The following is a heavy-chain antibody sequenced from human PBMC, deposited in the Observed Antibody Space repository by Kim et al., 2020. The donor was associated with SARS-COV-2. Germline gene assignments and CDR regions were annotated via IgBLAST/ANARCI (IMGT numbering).Heavy chain of an antibody. CDR2: INHSGST. CDR1: GGSFSGYY. Sequence: SETLSLTCAVYGGSFSGYYWSWIRQPPGKGLEWIGEINHSGSTNYNPSLKSRVTISVDTSKNQFSLKLSSVTAADTAVYYCTSTGYYGDAFDIWGQGTMV. V-gene: IGHV4-34*01. D-gene: IGHD3-9*01. J-gene: IGHJ3*02. CDR3: TSTGYYGDAFDI.